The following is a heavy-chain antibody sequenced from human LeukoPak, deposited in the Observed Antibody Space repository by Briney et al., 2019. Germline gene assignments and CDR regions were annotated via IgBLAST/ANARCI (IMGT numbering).Heavy chain of an antibody. CDR3: ARGLAVAGSPSMNY. CDR2: IYYSGST. D-gene: IGHD6-19*01. Sequence: SETLSLTCAVSGGSISSNSYYWGWIRQPPGKGLEWIGSIYYSGSTYYNPSLKSRVTISVDTSKNQFSLKLSSVTAADTAVYYCARGLAVAGSPSMNYWGQGTLVTVSS. V-gene: IGHV4-39*01. J-gene: IGHJ4*02. CDR1: GGSISSNSYY.